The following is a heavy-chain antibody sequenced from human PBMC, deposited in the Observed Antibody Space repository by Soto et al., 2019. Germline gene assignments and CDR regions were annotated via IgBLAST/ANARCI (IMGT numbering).Heavy chain of an antibody. Sequence: QLQLQESGSGLVKPSQTLSLTCAVSGGSISSGGYSWSWIRQPPGKGLEWMGYIYHSGSTYYNPSLNGRATMSVDRSKNQFSLKLSSVTAADTAVYYWASSYYDSSGSALRDWGQGTLVTVSS. J-gene: IGHJ1*01. D-gene: IGHD3-22*01. CDR3: ASSYYDSSGSALRD. CDR2: IYHSGST. CDR1: GGSISSGGYS. V-gene: IGHV4-30-2*01.